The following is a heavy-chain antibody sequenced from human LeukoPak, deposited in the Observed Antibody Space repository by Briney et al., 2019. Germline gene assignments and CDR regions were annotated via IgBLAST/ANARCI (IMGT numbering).Heavy chain of an antibody. V-gene: IGHV4-4*02. CDR2: IYHSGST. J-gene: IGHJ5*02. CDR1: GGSISSSNW. CDR3: ARVGGLSGSLSP. D-gene: IGHD1-26*01. Sequence: PSETLSLTCAVSGGSISSSNWWSWVRQPPGKGLEWIGEIYHSGSTNYNPSLKSRVTISVDKSKNQFSLRLSSVTAADTAVYYCARVGGLSGSLSPWGQGTLVTVSS.